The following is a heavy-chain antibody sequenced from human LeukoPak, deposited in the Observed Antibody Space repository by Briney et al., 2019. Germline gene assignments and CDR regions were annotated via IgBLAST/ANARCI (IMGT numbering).Heavy chain of an antibody. CDR1: GFTVSSNY. J-gene: IGHJ3*02. CDR3: ARVGATSRGAFDI. D-gene: IGHD1-26*01. Sequence: PGGSLRLSCAASGFTVSSNYMSWVRRAPGKGLEWVSVIYSGGSTYYADSVKGRFTISRDNSKNTLYLQMNSLRAEDTAVYYCARVGATSRGAFDIWGQGTMVTVSS. CDR2: IYSGGST. V-gene: IGHV3-53*01.